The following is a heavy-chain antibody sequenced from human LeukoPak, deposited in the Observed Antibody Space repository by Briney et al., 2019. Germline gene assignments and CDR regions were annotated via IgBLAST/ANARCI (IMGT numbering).Heavy chain of an antibody. CDR3: ARDAY. J-gene: IGHJ4*02. Sequence: PSETLSLTRTVSGVSIGSHYWSWIRQSPGKGLEWIGCVYNSGTTVYNPSLTGRVTISVDTSKNQYSLNLRSVTAADAAVYYCARDAYWGQGILVTVSS. CDR1: GVSIGSHY. V-gene: IGHV4-59*11. CDR2: VYNSGTT.